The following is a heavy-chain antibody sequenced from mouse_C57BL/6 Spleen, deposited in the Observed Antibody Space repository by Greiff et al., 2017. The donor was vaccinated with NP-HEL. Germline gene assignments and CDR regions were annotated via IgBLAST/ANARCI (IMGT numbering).Heavy chain of an antibody. J-gene: IGHJ2*01. CDR1: GYTFTDYE. CDR2: IDPETGGT. D-gene: IGHD1-1*01. CDR3: TRKEWRYEDY. V-gene: IGHV1-15*01. Sequence: QVQLQQSGAELVRPGASVTLSCKASGYTFTDYEMHWVKQTPVHGLEWIGAIDPETGGTAYNQKFKGKAILTADKSSSTAYMELRSLTSEDSAVYYCTRKEWRYEDYWGQGTTLTVSS.